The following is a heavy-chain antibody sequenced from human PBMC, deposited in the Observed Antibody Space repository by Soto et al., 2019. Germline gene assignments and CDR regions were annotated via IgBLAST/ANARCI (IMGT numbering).Heavy chain of an antibody. V-gene: IGHV3-30*18. CDR2: ISYDGSNK. Sequence: GGSLRLSCAASGFTFSSYGMHWVRQAPGKGLEWVALISYDGSNKYYADSVKGRFTISRDNSKNTLYLQMNSLRAEDTAVYYCAKPYDYRFNYGMDVWGQGTTVTVSS. CDR1: GFTFSSYG. J-gene: IGHJ6*02. CDR3: AKPYDYRFNYGMDV. D-gene: IGHD4-4*01.